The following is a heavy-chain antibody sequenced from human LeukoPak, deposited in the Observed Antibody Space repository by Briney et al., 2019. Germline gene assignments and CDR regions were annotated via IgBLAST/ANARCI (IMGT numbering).Heavy chain of an antibody. CDR3: AKGSSSSSGRPDC. Sequence: PGGSLRLSCAASGFTVSSNYMSWVRQAPGKGLKWVSSISGSGGNTDYADSVKGRFTISRDSSKNTLYLQLNSLRAEDTAVYYCAKGSSSSSGRPDCWGQGTLVTVSS. CDR1: GFTVSSNY. V-gene: IGHV3-23*01. CDR2: ISGSGGNT. D-gene: IGHD6-6*01. J-gene: IGHJ4*02.